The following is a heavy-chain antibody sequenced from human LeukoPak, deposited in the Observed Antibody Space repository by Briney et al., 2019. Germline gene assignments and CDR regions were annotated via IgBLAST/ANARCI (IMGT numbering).Heavy chain of an antibody. Sequence: SQTLSLTCAISGDSVSNNSAAWNWIRQSPSRGLEWLGRTYYRSKWYNDYAVSVKSRITINPDTSKNQFSLQLNSVTPEDTAVYYCAKAYSSGIWAAFDIWGQGTMVTVSS. CDR2: TYYRSKWYN. V-gene: IGHV6-1*01. CDR3: AKAYSSGIWAAFDI. J-gene: IGHJ3*02. D-gene: IGHD6-19*01. CDR1: GDSVSNNSAA.